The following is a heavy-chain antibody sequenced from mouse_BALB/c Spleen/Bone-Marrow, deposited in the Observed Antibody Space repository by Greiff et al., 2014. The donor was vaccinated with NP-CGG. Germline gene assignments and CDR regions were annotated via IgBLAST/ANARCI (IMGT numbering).Heavy chain of an antibody. V-gene: IGHV2-9*02. CDR1: GFSLTSYG. CDR3: ARDGLYGNYAMDY. Sequence: VKLMESGPGLVAPSQSLSITCTVSGFSLTSYGVHWVRQPPGKGLEWLGVIWAGGSTNYNSALMSRLSIRKDNSKSQVFLKMNSLQTDDTAMYYCARDGLYGNYAMDYWGQGASVTVSS. J-gene: IGHJ4*01. CDR2: IWAGGST. D-gene: IGHD2-1*01.